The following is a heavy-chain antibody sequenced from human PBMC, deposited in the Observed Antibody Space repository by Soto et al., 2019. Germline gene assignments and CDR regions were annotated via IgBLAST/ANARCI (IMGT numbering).Heavy chain of an antibody. CDR3: ARFPRDYPPHYYYYGMDV. Sequence: PSETLSLTCAVSGGSLSSSNWWSWVRQPPGKGLEWIGEIYHSGSTNYNPALKSRVTISVDTSKNQFSLQLNSVTPEDTAVYYCARFPRDYPPHYYYYGMDVWGQGTTVTVSS. D-gene: IGHD4-17*01. CDR1: GGSLSSSNW. V-gene: IGHV4-4*02. CDR2: IYHSGST. J-gene: IGHJ6*02.